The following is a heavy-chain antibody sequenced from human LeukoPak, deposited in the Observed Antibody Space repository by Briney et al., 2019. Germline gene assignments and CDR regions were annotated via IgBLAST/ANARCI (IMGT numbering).Heavy chain of an antibody. CDR2: ISYDGRNK. Sequence: GGSLRLSCAASGFTFSDSGIHWVRQAPGKGLEWVAVISYDGRNKHYADSVKGRFTISRDNSKNTLYLQMNSLTAEDTAMYYCAKDAQVRGVINGFDYWGQGTLVTVSS. CDR3: AKDAQVRGVINGFDY. J-gene: IGHJ4*02. D-gene: IGHD3-10*01. V-gene: IGHV3-30*18. CDR1: GFTFSDSG.